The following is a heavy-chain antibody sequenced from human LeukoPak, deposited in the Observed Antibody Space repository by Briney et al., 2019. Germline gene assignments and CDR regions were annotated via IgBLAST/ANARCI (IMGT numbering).Heavy chain of an antibody. V-gene: IGHV3-30-3*01. CDR3: ARGAYYYDSSGYY. CDR2: ISYDGSNK. Sequence: GGSLRLSCAASGFTFSSYAMHWVRQAPGKGLEWVAVISYDGSNKYYADSVKGRFTISRDNSKNTLYLQMNSLRAEDTAVYYCARGAYYYDSSGYYWGQGTLVTVPS. D-gene: IGHD3-22*01. CDR1: GFTFSSYA. J-gene: IGHJ4*02.